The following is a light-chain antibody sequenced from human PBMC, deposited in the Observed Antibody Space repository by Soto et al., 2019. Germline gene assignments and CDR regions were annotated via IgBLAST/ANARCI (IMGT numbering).Light chain of an antibody. V-gene: IGLV2-14*01. CDR2: DVN. Sequence: QSALTQPASVSGSPGQSITLSCTGTSSDIGGYDYVSWYQRYPGKAPKLIIYDVNNRPSGVSHRFSGSKSGNTASLTISGLQAEDEADYYCSSYASSSTPVVFGGGTKLTVL. CDR3: SSYASSSTPVV. J-gene: IGLJ2*01. CDR1: SSDIGGYDY.